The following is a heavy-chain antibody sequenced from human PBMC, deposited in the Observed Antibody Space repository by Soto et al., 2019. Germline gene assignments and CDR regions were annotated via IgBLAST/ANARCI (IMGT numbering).Heavy chain of an antibody. V-gene: IGHV4-30-4*01. CDR2: IYNSGST. D-gene: IGHD3-3*01. Sequence: SETLSLTCTVSGGSISSGDYFWSWIRQPPGKGMEWIGYIYNSGSTYYKPSLKSRLTISVDTSKNQFSLKLSSVTAADTAVYYCARRGMYSDFWSGYSSYYYYGMDVWGRGTTVTVSS. CDR1: GGSISSGDYF. J-gene: IGHJ6*02. CDR3: ARRGMYSDFWSGYSSYYYYGMDV.